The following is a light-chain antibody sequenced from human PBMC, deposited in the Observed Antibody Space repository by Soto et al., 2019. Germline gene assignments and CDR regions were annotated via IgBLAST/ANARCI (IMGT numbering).Light chain of an antibody. J-gene: IGKJ2*01. CDR3: PQAFRFPHT. V-gene: IGKV1-12*01. CDR1: QAINGW. Sequence: DIQMTQSPPSVSASVGDRVTITGRASQAINGWLSWYQQKPGKAPKLLISVASRLESGFPSRFSGSGAGTEFSPTVTSLQPEDFATYYCPQAFRFPHTFGQGTRLEI. CDR2: VAS.